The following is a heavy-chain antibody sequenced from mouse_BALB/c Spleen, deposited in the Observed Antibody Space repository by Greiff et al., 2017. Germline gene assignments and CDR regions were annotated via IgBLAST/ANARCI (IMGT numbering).Heavy chain of an antibody. Sequence: DVHLVESGGGLVKPGGSLKLSCAASGFTFSSYAMSWVRQTPEKRLEWVASISSGGSTYYPDSVKGRFTISRDNARNILYLQMSSLRSEDTAMYYCAKWYYGSRRAMDYWGQGTSVTVSS. D-gene: IGHD1-1*01. CDR1: GFTFSSYA. CDR3: AKWYYGSRRAMDY. J-gene: IGHJ4*01. CDR2: ISSGGST. V-gene: IGHV5-6-5*01.